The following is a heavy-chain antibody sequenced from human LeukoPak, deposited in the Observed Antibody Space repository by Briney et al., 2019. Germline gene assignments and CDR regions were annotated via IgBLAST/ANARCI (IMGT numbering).Heavy chain of an antibody. V-gene: IGHV5-51*01. D-gene: IGHD6-13*01. CDR2: IYPGDSDT. Sequence: GESLKISCKGSGYSFTSYWIGWVRQMPGKGLEWMGIIYPGDSDTRYSPSLQGQVTISADKSISTAYLQWSSLKASDTAMYYCARHRGIAAAAGYYMDVWGKGTTVTVSS. J-gene: IGHJ6*03. CDR1: GYSFTSYW. CDR3: ARHRGIAAAAGYYMDV.